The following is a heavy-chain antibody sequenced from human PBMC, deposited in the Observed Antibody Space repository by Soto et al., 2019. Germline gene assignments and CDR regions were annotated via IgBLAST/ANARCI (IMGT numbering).Heavy chain of an antibody. CDR2: IYYSGST. Sequence: PSETLSLTCTVSGGSISSYYWSWIRQPPGKGLEWIGYIYYSGSTNYNPSLKSRVTISVDTSKNQFSLKLSSVTAADTAVYYCASFLRYQLGSLRYYYYMDVGGKGTTVTVSS. D-gene: IGHD2-2*01. CDR1: GGSISSYY. V-gene: IGHV4-59*08. CDR3: ASFLRYQLGSLRYYYYMDV. J-gene: IGHJ6*03.